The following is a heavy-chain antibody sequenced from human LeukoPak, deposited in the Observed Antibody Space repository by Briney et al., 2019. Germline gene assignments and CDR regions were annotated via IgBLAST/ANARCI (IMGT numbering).Heavy chain of an antibody. J-gene: IGHJ4*02. CDR3: ARTTKWELLY. CDR2: ISAYNGNT. Sequence: VASVKVSCKASGGTFSSYAISWVRQAPGQGLEWMGWISAYNGNTNYAQKLQGRVTMTTDTSTSTAYMELRSLRSDDTAVYYCARTTKWELLYWGQGTLVTVSS. D-gene: IGHD1-26*01. V-gene: IGHV1-18*01. CDR1: GGTFSSYA.